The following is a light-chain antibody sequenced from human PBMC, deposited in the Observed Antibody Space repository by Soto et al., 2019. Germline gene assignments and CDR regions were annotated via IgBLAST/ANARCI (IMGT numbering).Light chain of an antibody. CDR2: AVS. Sequence: EIMMTQSPGTLSASPGERATLSCRASQSVSSNLAWYQQKPGQAPRLLIYAVSTRATGIPARFSGSGSGTEFTLTISSLKSEDFAVYYCQQYNKWPLTFGQGTKVEIK. CDR3: QQYNKWPLT. J-gene: IGKJ1*01. CDR1: QSVSSN. V-gene: IGKV3-15*01.